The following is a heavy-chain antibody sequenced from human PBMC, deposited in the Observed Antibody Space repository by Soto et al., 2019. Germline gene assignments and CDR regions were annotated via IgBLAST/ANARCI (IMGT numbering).Heavy chain of an antibody. Sequence: SETLSLTCAVYGSSFTGYYWSWIRQPPGKGLEWIGEINHSRNTKYNPSLRSRLTISVDTSKDQFSLKLTSVTAADTAVYYCARGIYDFWSSSDTWFEPWGQGTLVTVS. J-gene: IGHJ5*02. CDR2: INHSRNT. CDR1: GSSFTGYY. CDR3: ARGIYDFWSSSDTWFEP. V-gene: IGHV4-34*01. D-gene: IGHD3-3*01.